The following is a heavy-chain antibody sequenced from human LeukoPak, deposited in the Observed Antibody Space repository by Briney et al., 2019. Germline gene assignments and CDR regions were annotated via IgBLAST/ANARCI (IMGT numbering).Heavy chain of an antibody. CDR3: ARAIVGAHGGDFDY. J-gene: IGHJ4*02. CDR2: INHSGST. V-gene: IGHV4-34*01. D-gene: IGHD1-26*01. CDR1: GGSFSGYY. Sequence: SETLSLTCAVYGGSFSGYYWSWIRQPPGKGLEWIGEINHSGSTNYNPSLKSRVTISVDTSKNQFSLKLSSVTAADTAVYYCARAIVGAHGGDFDYWGQGTLVTVSS.